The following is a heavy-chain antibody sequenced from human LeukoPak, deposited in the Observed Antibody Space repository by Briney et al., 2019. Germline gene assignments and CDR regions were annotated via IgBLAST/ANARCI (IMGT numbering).Heavy chain of an antibody. CDR3: LGVAVTGTGDYFDY. D-gene: IGHD6-19*01. CDR1: GFTFSSYA. J-gene: IGHJ4*02. Sequence: GGSLRLSCAASGFTFSSYAMHWVRQAPGKGLEWVSSISSSSSYIYYADSVKGRFTISRDNAKNSLYLQMNSLRAEDTAVYYCLGVAVTGTGDYFDYWGQGTLVTVSS. V-gene: IGHV3-21*01. CDR2: ISSSSSYI.